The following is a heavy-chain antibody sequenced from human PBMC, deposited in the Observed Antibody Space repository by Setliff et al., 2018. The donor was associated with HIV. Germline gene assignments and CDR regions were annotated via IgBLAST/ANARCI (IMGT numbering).Heavy chain of an antibody. D-gene: IGHD3-3*01. CDR2: ISAYNGNT. V-gene: IGHV1-18*01. CDR3: AKITIFGVVIITFDY. J-gene: IGHJ4*02. CDR1: GYTFTSYA. Sequence: GESLKISCQASGYTFTSYAMHWVRQAPGQRLEWMGWISAYNGNTNYAQKLQGRVTMTTDTSTSTAYMELRSLRSDDTAVYYCAKITIFGVVIITFDYWGQGTLVTVSS.